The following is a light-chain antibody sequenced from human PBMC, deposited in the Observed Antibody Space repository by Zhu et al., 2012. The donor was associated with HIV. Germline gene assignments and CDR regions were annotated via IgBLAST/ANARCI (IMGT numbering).Light chain of an antibody. J-gene: IGKJ4*01. CDR2: DAS. CDR1: QSVGTY. Sequence: IVLTQSPATLSLSPGERATLSCRASQSVGTYVAWYQQKPGQAPRLLIYDASFRATGISARFSGSGSGTDFTLTISSLEPEDFAVYYCQQRRDWLGALSFGGGTKVEIK. V-gene: IGKV3-11*01. CDR3: QQRRDWLGALS.